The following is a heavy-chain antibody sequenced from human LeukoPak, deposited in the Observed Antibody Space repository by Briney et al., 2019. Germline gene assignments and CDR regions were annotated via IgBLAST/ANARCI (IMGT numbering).Heavy chain of an antibody. V-gene: IGHV3-53*01. Sequence: PGGSLRLSCTVSGFTVSSNSMSWVRQAPGKGLEWVSFIYSDNTHYSDSVKGRFTISRDNAKNSLYLQMNSLRAEDTAVYYCARDRGYYDSSGYPYYYMDVWGKGTTVTVSS. D-gene: IGHD3-22*01. CDR1: GFTVSSNS. CDR2: IYSDNT. J-gene: IGHJ6*03. CDR3: ARDRGYYDSSGYPYYYMDV.